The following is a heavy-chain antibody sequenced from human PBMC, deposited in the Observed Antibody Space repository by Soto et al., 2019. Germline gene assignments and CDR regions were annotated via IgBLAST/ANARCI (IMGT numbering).Heavy chain of an antibody. CDR1: GFTLTDSS. V-gene: IGHV3-48*02. CDR2: IWTTSNTA. D-gene: IGHD1-20*01. J-gene: IGHJ4*02. Sequence: EVQLVESRGGLVQRGGSLRLSCAASGFTLTDSSMNWVRQSPGKGLEWISHIWTTSNTAHYADSVRGRFTISSDNCKNSLFLQMNRLRDDDTAVYFCVRDHNWDFDYWGPGILVTVSS. CDR3: VRDHNWDFDY.